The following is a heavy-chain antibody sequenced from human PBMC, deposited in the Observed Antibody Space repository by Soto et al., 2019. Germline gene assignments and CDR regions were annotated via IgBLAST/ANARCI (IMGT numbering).Heavy chain of an antibody. D-gene: IGHD3-10*01. Sequence: ASVKVSCKASGYTFTGYYMHWVRQAPGQGLEWMGWINPNSGGTNYAQKFQGRVTMTRDTSISTAYMELSRLRSDDTAAYYCASFRGLVRTRQTGFDYWGQGTLVTVYS. V-gene: IGHV1-2*02. CDR2: INPNSGGT. CDR3: ASFRGLVRTRQTGFDY. J-gene: IGHJ4*02. CDR1: GYTFTGYY.